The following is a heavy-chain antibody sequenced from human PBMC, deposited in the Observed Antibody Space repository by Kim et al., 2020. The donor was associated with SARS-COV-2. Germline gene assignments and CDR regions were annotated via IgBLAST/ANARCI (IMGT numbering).Heavy chain of an antibody. Sequence: SETLSLTCAIYGGSFNDNRWAWVRQAPGKGLEWIGEINHRGTTYYSPSLKSRVTISADMSKNQFSLKMTSVTAADTATYFCSRAPIEVKFAALDTFIYYGMDVWGRGTTVIVSS. V-gene: IGHV4-34*01. CDR3: SRAPIEVKFAALDTFIYYGMDV. CDR2: INHRGTT. D-gene: IGHD3-10*01. J-gene: IGHJ6*02. CDR1: GGSFNDNR.